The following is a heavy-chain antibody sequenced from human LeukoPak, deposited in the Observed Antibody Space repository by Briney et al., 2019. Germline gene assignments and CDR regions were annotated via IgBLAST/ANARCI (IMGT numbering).Heavy chain of an antibody. CDR3: ARWGTYFDSDY. CDR2: ISSSSSYI. V-gene: IGHV3-21*01. Sequence: GGSLRLSCEASGFTFSTYSMSWVRQAPGKGLEWVSSISSSSSYIYYADSVKGRFTISRDNANNSLYLQMSGLRAEDTAVYYCARWGTYFDSDYWGQGTLVIVSS. J-gene: IGHJ4*02. CDR1: GFTFSTYS. D-gene: IGHD1-26*01.